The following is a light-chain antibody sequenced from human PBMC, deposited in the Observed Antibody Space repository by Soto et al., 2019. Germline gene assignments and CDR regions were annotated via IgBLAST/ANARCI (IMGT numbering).Light chain of an antibody. V-gene: IGKV3-20*01. Sequence: EMVLTQSPGTLSLSPGERATLSCSASQSVSKNFLAWSQQKPGQDPRLLISGASNRATRIPDRFSGSGAVTDVSLTLDRLEREGLAVYFCQQYGSSPQTFGGGNKVAIK. CDR1: QSVSKNF. CDR3: QQYGSSPQT. J-gene: IGKJ4*01. CDR2: GAS.